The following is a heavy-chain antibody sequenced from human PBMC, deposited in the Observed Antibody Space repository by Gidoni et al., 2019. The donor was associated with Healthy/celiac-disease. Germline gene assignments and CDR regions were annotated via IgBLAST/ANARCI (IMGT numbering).Heavy chain of an antibody. J-gene: IGHJ4*02. CDR3: TTFLPAVGATFNFVDY. CDR2: IRSKANSYAT. CDR1: GFTFSASP. V-gene: IGHV3-73*02. D-gene: IGHD1-26*01. Sequence: EVQLVESGGGLVQPVGSLNLSCAASGFTFSASPMHWVRQASGKGLEWVGRIRSKANSYATAYAASVKGRFTISRDDSKNTAYLQMNSLKTEDTAVYYCTTFLPAVGATFNFVDYWGQGTLVTVSS.